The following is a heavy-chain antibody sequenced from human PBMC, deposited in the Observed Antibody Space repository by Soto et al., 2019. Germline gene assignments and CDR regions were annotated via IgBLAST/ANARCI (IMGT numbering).Heavy chain of an antibody. V-gene: IGHV1-18*01. CDR3: ARDDPKWLVPNWFDP. CDR2: ISAYNGNT. J-gene: IGHJ5*02. D-gene: IGHD6-19*01. CDR1: GYTFTSYG. Sequence: ASVKVSCKASGYTFTSYGISWVRQAPGQGLEWMGWISAYNGNTNYAQKLQGRVTMTTDTSTSTAYMELRSLRSDDTAVYYCARDDPKWLVPNWFDPWGQGNLVTVSS.